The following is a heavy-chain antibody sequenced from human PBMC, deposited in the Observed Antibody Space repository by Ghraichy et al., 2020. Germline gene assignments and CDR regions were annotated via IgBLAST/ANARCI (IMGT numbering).Heavy chain of an antibody. CDR1: GGTFSSYA. Sequence: SVKVSCKASGGTFSSYAISWVRQAPGQGLEWMGGIIPIFGTANYAQKFQGRVTITADESTSTAYMELSSLRSEDTAVYYCARDPVVVADTYYYYGMDVWGQGTTVTVSS. J-gene: IGHJ6*02. D-gene: IGHD2-15*01. CDR2: IIPIFGTA. CDR3: ARDPVVVADTYYYYGMDV. V-gene: IGHV1-69*13.